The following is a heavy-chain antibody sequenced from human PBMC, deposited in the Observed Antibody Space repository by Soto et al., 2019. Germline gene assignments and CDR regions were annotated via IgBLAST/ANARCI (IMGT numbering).Heavy chain of an antibody. D-gene: IGHD3-10*01. CDR1: GGSISSYY. Sequence: SETLSLTCTVSGGSISSYYWSWIRQPPGKGLEWIGYIYYSGSTNYNPSLKSRVTISVDTSKNQFSLKLSSVTAADTAVYYCARAVGSGSGYTYYFDYWGQGTLVTVSS. V-gene: IGHV4-59*01. J-gene: IGHJ4*02. CDR2: IYYSGST. CDR3: ARAVGSGSGYTYYFDY.